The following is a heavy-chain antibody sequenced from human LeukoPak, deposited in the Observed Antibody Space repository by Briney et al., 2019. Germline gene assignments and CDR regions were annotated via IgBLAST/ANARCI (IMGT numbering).Heavy chain of an antibody. D-gene: IGHD3-16*01. CDR3: ARVIGGGIPN. J-gene: IGHJ4*02. Sequence: SETLSLTCAVYGGSFSGYYWNWIRQPPGKGLEWIGEINHSGSTNYNPSLKSRVTISVDTSKYQFSLKLTSVTAADTAVYYCARVIGGGIPNWGQGTLVTVSS. V-gene: IGHV4-34*01. CDR2: INHSGST. CDR1: GGSFSGYY.